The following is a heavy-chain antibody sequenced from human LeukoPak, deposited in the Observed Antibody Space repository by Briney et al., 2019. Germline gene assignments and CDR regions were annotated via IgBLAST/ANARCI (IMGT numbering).Heavy chain of an antibody. CDR2: IIPILGIA. CDR3: ARDRVYYHDSSFTSDY. Sequence: SVKVSCKASGGTFSSYAISWVRQAPGQGLEWMGRIIPILGIANYAQKFQGRVTITADKSTSTAYMELSSLRSEDTAVYYCARDRVYYHDSSFTSDYWGQGTLVTVSS. CDR1: GGTFSSYA. V-gene: IGHV1-69*04. J-gene: IGHJ4*02. D-gene: IGHD3-22*01.